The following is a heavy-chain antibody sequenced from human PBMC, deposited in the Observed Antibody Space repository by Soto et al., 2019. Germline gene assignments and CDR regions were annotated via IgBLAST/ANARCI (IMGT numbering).Heavy chain of an antibody. J-gene: IGHJ6*02. CDR2: IIPIFGTA. D-gene: IGHD5-18*01. CDR1: GGTFSSYA. CDR3: ARTRPSDVDTAIVTFYYGMDV. Sequence: QVQLVQSGAEVKKPGSSVKVSCKASGGTFSSYAISWVRQAPGQGLEWMGGIIPIFGTANYAQKFQGRVTITADESTSTAYMELSSLRSEDTAVYYCARTRPSDVDTAIVTFYYGMDVWGQGTTVTVSS. V-gene: IGHV1-69*12.